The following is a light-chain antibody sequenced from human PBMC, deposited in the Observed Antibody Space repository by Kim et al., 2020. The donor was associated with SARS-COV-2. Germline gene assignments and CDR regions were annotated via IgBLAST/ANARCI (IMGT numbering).Light chain of an antibody. Sequence: QSALTQPASVSGSPGQSITISCTGTSSNVGGYNYVSWYQQHPGKAPKLMIYDVGTRPSGVSDRFSGSKSGNTASLTISGLQTEDEAEYYCSSYTTTTTRVFGGGTQLTVL. CDR3: SSYTTTTTRV. V-gene: IGLV2-14*03. CDR2: DVG. J-gene: IGLJ3*02. CDR1: SSNVGGYNY.